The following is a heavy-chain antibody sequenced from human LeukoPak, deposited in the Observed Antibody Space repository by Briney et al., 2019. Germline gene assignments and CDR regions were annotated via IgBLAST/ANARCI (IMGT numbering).Heavy chain of an antibody. Sequence: SETLSLTCTVSSGSISSYYWSWVRQPPGKGREWLGYIYYSGSTNYNPSLKSRVTISVDTSKNQFSLKLSSVTAADTAVYYCARGVEYSSSSGLGYWGQGTLVTVSS. CDR2: IYYSGST. D-gene: IGHD6-6*01. J-gene: IGHJ4*02. CDR1: SGSISSYY. V-gene: IGHV4-59*01. CDR3: ARGVEYSSSSGLGY.